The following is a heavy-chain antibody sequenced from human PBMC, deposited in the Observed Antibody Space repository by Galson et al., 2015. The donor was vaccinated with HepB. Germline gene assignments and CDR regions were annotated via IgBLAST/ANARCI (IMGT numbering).Heavy chain of an antibody. J-gene: IGHJ4*02. CDR2: ISSSSTYI. D-gene: IGHD4-17*01. CDR3: ARVFGDYGDHDYFED. V-gene: IGHV3-21*01. CDR1: GFTFSSYS. Sequence: SLRLSCAASGFTFSSYSMNWVRQAPGKGLEWVSSISSSSTYIYYADSLKGRFTTSRDNAKNSLYLQMNSLRAEDTAVYYCARVFGDYGDHDYFEDWGQGTLVTVSS.